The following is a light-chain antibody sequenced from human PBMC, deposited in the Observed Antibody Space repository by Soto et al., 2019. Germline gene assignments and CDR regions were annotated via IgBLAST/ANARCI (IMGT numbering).Light chain of an antibody. V-gene: IGLV2-23*02. CDR3: CSYAPTRASYV. Sequence: QSALTQPASVSGSPGQSIIISCTGTGSDIGSYNLVSWYQQPPGKAPKLIIYEVTNRPSGVSSRFSGSKSGNTASLTISGLQAEDDADYYCCSYAPTRASYVFGTGTKLTVL. CDR1: GSDIGSYNL. CDR2: EVT. J-gene: IGLJ1*01.